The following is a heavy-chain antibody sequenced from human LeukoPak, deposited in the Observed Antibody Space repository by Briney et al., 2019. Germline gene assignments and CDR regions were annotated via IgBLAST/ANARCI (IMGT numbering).Heavy chain of an antibody. CDR1: GFTFSNYG. V-gene: IGHV3-33*01. D-gene: IGHD3-10*01. Sequence: GGSLRLSCAASGFTFSNYGMHWVRQAPGKGLEWVAVIWSDGSNKHYADSARGRFTISRDNSKNTLYLQMNSLRAEDTAVYYCARGGSFDYWGQGTLVTVSS. CDR3: ARGGSFDY. CDR2: IWSDGSNK. J-gene: IGHJ4*02.